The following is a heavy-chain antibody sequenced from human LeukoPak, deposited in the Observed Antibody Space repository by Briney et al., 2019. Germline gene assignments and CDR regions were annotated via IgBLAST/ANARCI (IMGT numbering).Heavy chain of an antibody. CDR2: IYPGDSDT. Sequence: ESLKISCKGSGYSFTSYWIGWVRQMPGKGLGWMGIIYPGDSDTRYSPSFQGQVTISADKSISTAYLQWSSLKASDTAMYYCARRGYSYGPGGYYYYMDVWGKGTTVTVSS. CDR1: GYSFTSYW. V-gene: IGHV5-51*01. CDR3: ARRGYSYGPGGYYYYMDV. J-gene: IGHJ6*03. D-gene: IGHD5-18*01.